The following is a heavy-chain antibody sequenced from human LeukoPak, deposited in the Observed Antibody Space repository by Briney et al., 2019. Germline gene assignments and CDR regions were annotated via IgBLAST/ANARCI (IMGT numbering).Heavy chain of an antibody. Sequence: SVKVSCKASGGTFSGYAISGVRQAPEQGLECMGRIIHIYGTANYAQKLQGRVTSIAGVCTSTGYMELSSVRCGDTALYYCARDSPDCSSTSCYLDYWGQGTLVTVSS. CDR1: GGTFSGYA. D-gene: IGHD2-2*01. J-gene: IGHJ4*02. CDR3: ARDSPDCSSTSCYLDY. V-gene: IGHV1-69*13. CDR2: IIHIYGTA.